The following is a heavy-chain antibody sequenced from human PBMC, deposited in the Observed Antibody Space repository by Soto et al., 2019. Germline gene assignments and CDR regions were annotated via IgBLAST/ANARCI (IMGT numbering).Heavy chain of an antibody. CDR2: INPNSGGT. Sequence: ASVKVSCKASGYTFTGYYMHWVRQAPGQGLEWMGWINPNSGGTNYAQKFQGWVTMTRDTSISTAYMELSRLRSDDTAVYYCARDRGYSYGFGPQTDYWGQGTLVTVSS. D-gene: IGHD5-18*01. V-gene: IGHV1-2*04. CDR3: ARDRGYSYGFGPQTDY. CDR1: GYTFTGYY. J-gene: IGHJ4*02.